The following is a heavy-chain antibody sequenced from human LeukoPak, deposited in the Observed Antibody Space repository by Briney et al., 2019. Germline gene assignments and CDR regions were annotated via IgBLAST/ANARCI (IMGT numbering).Heavy chain of an antibody. Sequence: PGGSLRLSCSASGFTFSTYGIHWVRQAPGKGLEWVVVIWYDGNNIYYADSVKGRFTISRDNAKNSLYLQMNSLRAEDTAVYYCARDYDFWSGYPDAFDIWGQGTMVTVSS. CDR2: IWYDGNNI. CDR3: ARDYDFWSGYPDAFDI. D-gene: IGHD3-3*01. CDR1: GFTFSTYG. V-gene: IGHV3-33*01. J-gene: IGHJ3*02.